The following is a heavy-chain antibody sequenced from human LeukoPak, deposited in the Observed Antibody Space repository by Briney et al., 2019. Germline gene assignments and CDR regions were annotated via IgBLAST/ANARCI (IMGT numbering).Heavy chain of an antibody. V-gene: IGHV4-59*12. CDR3: ARDFSAGSFDY. J-gene: IGHJ4*02. Sequence: SETLSLTCTVSGGSISSYYWSWIRQPPGKGLEWIGYIYYSGSTNYNPSLKSRVTMSVDTSKNQFSLKLGSVTAADTAVYYCARDFSAGSFDYWGQGTLVTVSS. CDR2: IYYSGST. D-gene: IGHD6-13*01. CDR1: GGSISSYY.